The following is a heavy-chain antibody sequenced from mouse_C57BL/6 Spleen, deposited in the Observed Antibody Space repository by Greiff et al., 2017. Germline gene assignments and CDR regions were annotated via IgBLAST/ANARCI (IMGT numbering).Heavy chain of an antibody. Sequence: QVQLQQPGAELVMPGASVKLSCKASGYTFTSYWMHWVKQRPGQGLEWIGEIDPSDSYTNYNQKFKGKSTLTVDKSSSTAYMQLSSLTSDDSAGYYCARCGDGYDSDYWGQGTTLTVSS. CDR3: ARCGDGYDSDY. V-gene: IGHV1-69*01. J-gene: IGHJ2*01. CDR1: GYTFTSYW. D-gene: IGHD2-2*01. CDR2: IDPSDSYT.